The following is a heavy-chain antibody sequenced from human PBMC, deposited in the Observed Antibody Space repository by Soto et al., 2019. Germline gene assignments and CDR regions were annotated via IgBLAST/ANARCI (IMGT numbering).Heavy chain of an antibody. J-gene: IGHJ3*02. V-gene: IGHV1-69*13. Sequence: GASVKLSCKDSGGTFSIYAISWVRQAPGQGLEWMGGIIPIFGTANYAQKFQGRVTITADESTSTAYMELSSLRSEDTAVYYCARGGIVATRDAFDIWGQGTMVTVSS. D-gene: IGHD5-12*01. CDR3: ARGGIVATRDAFDI. CDR2: IIPIFGTA. CDR1: GGTFSIYA.